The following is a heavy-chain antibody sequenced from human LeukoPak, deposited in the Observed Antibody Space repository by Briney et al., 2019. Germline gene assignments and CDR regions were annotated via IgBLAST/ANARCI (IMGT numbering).Heavy chain of an antibody. CDR3: ARMYSSGWYFDL. D-gene: IGHD6-19*01. CDR1: GGSISSYY. J-gene: IGHJ2*01. Sequence: SETLSLTCTVSGGSISSYYWSWIRHPPGKGLEWIGYIYYSGSTNYNSSLKSRVTISVDTSKSQLSLKLSSVTAADTAVYYCARMYSSGWYFDLWGRGTLVTVSS. CDR2: IYYSGST. V-gene: IGHV4-59*01.